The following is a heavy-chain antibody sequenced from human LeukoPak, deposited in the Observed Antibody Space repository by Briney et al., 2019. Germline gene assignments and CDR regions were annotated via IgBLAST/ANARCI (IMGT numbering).Heavy chain of an antibody. CDR3: ARAYKDRSLAGKKEFFQH. V-gene: IGHV3-9*01. CDR2: ISWNSGTI. D-gene: IGHD6-19*01. Sequence: AGRSLRLSCAASGFTFDNYAMNWVRQVPGKGLEWISLISWNSGTIGYADSVKGRFTIPRDNANNFLYLQMNSLRAEDTALYYCARAYKDRSLAGKKEFFQHWGQGTLVTVSS. CDR1: GFTFDNYA. J-gene: IGHJ1*01.